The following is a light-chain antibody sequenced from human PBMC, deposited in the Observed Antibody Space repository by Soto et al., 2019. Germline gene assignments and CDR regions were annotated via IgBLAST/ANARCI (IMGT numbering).Light chain of an antibody. CDR1: QSVSSN. V-gene: IGKV3-15*01. Sequence: EIVMTQSPATLSVSPGERATLSCRASQSVSSNLAWYQQKPGQAPRLLIYGASTRATGIPARFSGSGSGTEFTPTIISLQSEDLAVSYCQQYNSWPPLTFGGGTKVEIK. CDR3: QQYNSWPPLT. CDR2: GAS. J-gene: IGKJ4*01.